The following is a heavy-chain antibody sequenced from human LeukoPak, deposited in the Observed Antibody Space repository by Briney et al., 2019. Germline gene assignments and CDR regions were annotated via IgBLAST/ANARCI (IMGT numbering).Heavy chain of an antibody. CDR2: IYHSGST. CDR1: GGSISSSNW. CDR3: ARVMGTTPRLDY. J-gene: IGHJ4*02. Sequence: SETLPLTCAVSGGSISSSNWWSWVRQPPGKGLEWIGEIYHSGSTNYNPSLKSRVTISVDKSKNQFSLKLNSVTAADTAVYYCARVMGTTPRLDYWGQGTLVTVSS. V-gene: IGHV4-4*02. D-gene: IGHD1-7*01.